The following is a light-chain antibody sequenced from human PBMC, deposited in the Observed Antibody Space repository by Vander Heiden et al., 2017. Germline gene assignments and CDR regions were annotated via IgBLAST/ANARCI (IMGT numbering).Light chain of an antibody. CDR2: DDS. CDR1: NIGRYT. Sequence: SSVLTQPPSVSVSPGQTARITSGGNNIGRYTVHGYQHKPGQAPVLVVYDDSDRPSGIPERFSGSNSGNTATLTISWVEAGDEADYYWQVWDSSSDHRVFGGGTNLTVL. V-gene: IGLV3-21*02. J-gene: IGLJ3*02. CDR3: QVWDSSSDHRV.